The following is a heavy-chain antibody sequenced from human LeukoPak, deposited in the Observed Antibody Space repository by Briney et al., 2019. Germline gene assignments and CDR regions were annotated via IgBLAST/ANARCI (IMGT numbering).Heavy chain of an antibody. Sequence: SETLSLTCAVYGGSFSGYYWSWIHQPPGKGLEWIGEINHSGSTNYNPSFKSGVTISVDTSKNQCSLKLSSVTAADTAVYYCARELMSYYYYYYGMDVWGQGTTVTVSS. CDR1: GGSFSGYY. D-gene: IGHD2-8*01. CDR3: ARELMSYYYYYYGMDV. V-gene: IGHV4-34*01. J-gene: IGHJ6*02. CDR2: INHSGST.